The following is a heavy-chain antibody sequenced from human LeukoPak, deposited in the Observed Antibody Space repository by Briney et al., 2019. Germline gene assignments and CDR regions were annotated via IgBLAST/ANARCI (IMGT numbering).Heavy chain of an antibody. CDR2: IYYSGST. D-gene: IGHD6-19*01. CDR3: ARRIAVAGLFDS. CDR1: GGSMSSYY. J-gene: IGHJ4*02. Sequence: SETVSLTCTVSGGSMSSYYWSWIRQPPGKGLEWIGYIYYSGSTNYNPSLKSRVTISVDTSKNQFSLKLSSVTAADTAVYYCARRIAVAGLFDSWGQGTLVTVSS. V-gene: IGHV4-59*08.